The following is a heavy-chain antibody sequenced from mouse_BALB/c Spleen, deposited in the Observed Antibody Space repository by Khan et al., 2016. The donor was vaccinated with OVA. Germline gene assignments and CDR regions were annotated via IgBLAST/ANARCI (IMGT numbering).Heavy chain of an antibody. CDR3: AKNYRYDVYFDY. CDR2: IYPYNDDT. D-gene: IGHD2-14*01. J-gene: IGHJ2*01. Sequence: VQLKQSGPELVKPGASVRMSCKASGYTFTSYVMHWVKQKPGQGLEWIGYIYPYNDDTKYNEKFKGKATLTSDKSSSTAYMELSSLTSEDSAAYYCAKNYRYDVYFDYWGQGTTLTVSS. V-gene: IGHV1S136*01. CDR1: GYTFTSYV.